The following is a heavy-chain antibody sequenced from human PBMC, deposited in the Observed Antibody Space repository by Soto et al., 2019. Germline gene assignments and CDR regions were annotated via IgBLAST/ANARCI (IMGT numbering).Heavy chain of an antibody. CDR1: GYTFTSYG. CDR3: SRGRYGDY. D-gene: IGHD1-1*01. CDR2: ISAHNGNT. J-gene: IGHJ4*02. Sequence: QVHLVQSGAEVKKPGASVKVSCKGSGYTFTSYGITWVRQAPGQGLEWMGWISAHNGNTDYAQKLQGRVTVTRDTSTSTAYMELRSLRSDDTAVYYCSRGRYGDYWGQGALVTVSS. V-gene: IGHV1-18*01.